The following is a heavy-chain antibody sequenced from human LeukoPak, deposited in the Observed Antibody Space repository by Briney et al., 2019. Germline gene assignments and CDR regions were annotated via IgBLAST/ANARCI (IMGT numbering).Heavy chain of an antibody. CDR1: AFTFCNYA. CDR2: LSGSGAST. V-gene: IGHV3-23*01. J-gene: IGHJ4*02. CDR3: AKGSDRSGSYYLDY. D-gene: IGHD3-10*01. Sequence: GSLRLSCAASAFTFCNYAMNWVRQAPGKGLEWVSGLSGSGASTYYADSVKGRFTISRDNSKNTLYLQMNRLRAGDTAVYYCAKGSDRSGSYYLDYWGQGTLVTVSS.